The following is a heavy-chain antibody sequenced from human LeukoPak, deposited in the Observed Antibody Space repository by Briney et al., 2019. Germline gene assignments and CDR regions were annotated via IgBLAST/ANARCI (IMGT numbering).Heavy chain of an antibody. CDR3: ANPARTDYVDY. V-gene: IGHV3-23*01. CDR2: INAGGGST. CDR1: GFTFSSYA. D-gene: IGHD1-14*01. J-gene: IGHJ4*02. Sequence: GGTLRLSCAASGFTFSSYAMNWVRQAPGKGLEWVSAINAGGGSTYYADSVKGRFTISRDNSKNTLYLQMNSLRAEDTAVYYCANPARTDYVDYWGQGTLVTVSS.